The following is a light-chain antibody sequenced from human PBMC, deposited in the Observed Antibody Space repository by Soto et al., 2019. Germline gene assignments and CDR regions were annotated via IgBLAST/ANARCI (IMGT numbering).Light chain of an antibody. J-gene: IGKJ4*01. CDR1: QNIAEF. V-gene: IGKV1-39*01. CDR2: GTS. CDR3: QQFYSPVLS. Sequence: DVQMTQSPSSLSASIGDRVTLTCRASQNIAEFLNWYQVKSDKGPKLLIYGTSTLQSGVPSRFSGGGSGTEFTLPISNLHPEDFAVYYCQQFYSPVLSFGGGTRVEL.